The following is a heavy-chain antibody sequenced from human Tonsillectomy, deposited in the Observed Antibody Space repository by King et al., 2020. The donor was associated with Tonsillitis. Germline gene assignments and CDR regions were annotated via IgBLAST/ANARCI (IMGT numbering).Heavy chain of an antibody. CDR3: ARGNTGCVDY. D-gene: IGHD6-19*01. CDR2: ISSDGGNK. CDR1: GFTFSSSA. V-gene: IGHV3-30-3*01. Sequence: VQLVESGGGVVQPGGSLRLSCAASGFTFSSSAMHWVRQAPGKGLEWVAVISSDGGNKYYTDSVKGRFTISRDNSKNTLYLQMSNLRPEDTAVYYCARGNTGCVDYWGQGTLVTVSS. J-gene: IGHJ4*02.